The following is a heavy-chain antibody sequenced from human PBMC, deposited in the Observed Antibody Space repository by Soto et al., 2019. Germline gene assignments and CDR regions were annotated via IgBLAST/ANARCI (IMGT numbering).Heavy chain of an antibody. CDR1: GGTFSSYA. Sequence: SVKVSCKASGGTFSSYAISWVRQAPGQGLEWMGGIIPIFGTANYAQKFQGRVTITADESTSTAYMELSSLRSEDTAVYYCARDLVAAAGELDYWGQGTLVTVSS. V-gene: IGHV1-69*13. J-gene: IGHJ4*02. CDR3: ARDLVAAAGELDY. D-gene: IGHD6-13*01. CDR2: IIPIFGTA.